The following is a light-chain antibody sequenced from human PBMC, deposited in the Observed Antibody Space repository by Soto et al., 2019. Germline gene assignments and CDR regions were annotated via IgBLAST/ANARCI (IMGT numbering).Light chain of an antibody. Sequence: QSALTQPASVSGSPGQSITISCTGTSSYVGSYNLVSWYQHHPGKAPKLMIYEVTKRPSGVSSRFSGSKSVNTASLTISGLQAEDEADYYCCSYAGSVTYVFGSGTKVTVL. V-gene: IGLV2-23*02. CDR1: SSYVGSYNL. CDR3: CSYAGSVTYV. J-gene: IGLJ1*01. CDR2: EVT.